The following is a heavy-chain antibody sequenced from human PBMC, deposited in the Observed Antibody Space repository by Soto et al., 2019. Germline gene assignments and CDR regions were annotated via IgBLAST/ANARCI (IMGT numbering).Heavy chain of an antibody. V-gene: IGHV3-49*03. CDR1: GFTFGDYA. CDR2: IRSKAYGGAT. CDR3: TRMGRAAAGTYYYYYGMDV. Sequence: GGSLRLSCTASGFTFGDYAMSWFRQAPGKGLEWVGFIRSKAYGGATEYAASVKGRFTISRDDSKSIAYLQMNSLKTEDTAVDYCTRMGRAAAGTYYYYYGMDVCCQATTVTVSS. J-gene: IGHJ6*02. D-gene: IGHD6-13*01.